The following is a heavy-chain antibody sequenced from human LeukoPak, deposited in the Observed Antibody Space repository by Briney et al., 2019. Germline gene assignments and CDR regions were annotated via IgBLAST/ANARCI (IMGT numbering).Heavy chain of an antibody. CDR3: ARVPRSSRIPIFR. D-gene: IGHD3-3*01. J-gene: IGHJ4*02. V-gene: IGHV3-48*01. CDR2: ISSTGSAI. Sequence: GGSLRLSCAASGFTFSTYSMNWVRQAPGKGLEWVSYISSTGSAIYYYYSVKGRFTISRDNAKNSLYLQMNSLRAEDTAVYYCARVPRSSRIPIFRWGQGTLVTVSS. CDR1: GFTFSTYS.